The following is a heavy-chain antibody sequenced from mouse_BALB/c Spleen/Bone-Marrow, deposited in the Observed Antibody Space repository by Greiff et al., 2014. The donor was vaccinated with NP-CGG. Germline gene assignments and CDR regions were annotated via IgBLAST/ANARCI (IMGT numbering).Heavy chain of an antibody. V-gene: IGHV3-1*02. D-gene: IGHD2-3*01. CDR1: GYSITSAYS. Sequence: VQLKESGPDLVKPSQSLSLTCTVSGYSITSAYSWHWIRQFPGNKLEWMGYIQYSGSTNYNPSLKSRISITRDTSKNQFFLQWNSVTTEDTATYYCARRGTIYDGYLDYWGQGTTLTVSS. CDR3: ARRGTIYDGYLDY. CDR2: IQYSGST. J-gene: IGHJ2*01.